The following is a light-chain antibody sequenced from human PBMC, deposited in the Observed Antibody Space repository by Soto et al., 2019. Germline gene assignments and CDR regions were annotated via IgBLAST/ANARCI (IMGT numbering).Light chain of an antibody. Sequence: EIVLTQSPGTLSLSPGERTTLSCRASQSISSSYLAWYQQKPGQAPRLLVYGASSRATGIPDRFSGSGSGNDFTLTISRLETEDFALYYWQHYNSTFWALGPRAKVEIK. J-gene: IGKJ1*01. CDR1: QSISSSY. CDR3: QHYNSTFWA. V-gene: IGKV3-20*01. CDR2: GAS.